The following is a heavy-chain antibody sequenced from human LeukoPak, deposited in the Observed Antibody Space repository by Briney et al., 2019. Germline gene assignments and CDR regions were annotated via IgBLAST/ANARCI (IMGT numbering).Heavy chain of an antibody. CDR1: GFTFSSIA. D-gene: IGHD5-12*01. CDR2: ISGSGGST. Sequence: GGCLRLSCAASGFTFSSIAMSWVRQAPGQGLEWVSAISGSGGSTYYADSVKGRFTISRDNSKNTLYLQMNSLRAEDTAVYYCAKSDQLNYSGYDFGIGYWGQGTLVTVSS. CDR3: AKSDQLNYSGYDFGIGY. J-gene: IGHJ4*02. V-gene: IGHV3-23*01.